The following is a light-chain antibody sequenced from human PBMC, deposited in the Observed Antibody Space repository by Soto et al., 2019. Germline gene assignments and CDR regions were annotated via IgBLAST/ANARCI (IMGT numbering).Light chain of an antibody. CDR2: GTS. CDR1: QSVSSTY. Sequence: EIVLTQSPGTLSLSPGERATLSCRASQSVSSTYLSWYQQRPGPAPRLLIYGTSIRATGIPDRFSGSVSGTDFTLTISRLEPEDFAVYYCQEYGTSRTFGQGTEVEIK. J-gene: IGKJ1*01. CDR3: QEYGTSRT. V-gene: IGKV3-20*01.